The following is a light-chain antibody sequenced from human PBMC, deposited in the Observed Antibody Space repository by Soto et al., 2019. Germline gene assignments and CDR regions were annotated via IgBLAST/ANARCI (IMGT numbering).Light chain of an antibody. CDR1: QTAYKN. Sequence: ELEMTQSPASLSASPGETVTLSCRATQTAYKNLAWYQQKPGQPTRLLIFAASTRAPGLPARFSGSGSWTEFTLTISSLQSEDSAIYYCQEYNRWPPEFIFGPGTRLEIK. CDR3: QEYNRWPPEFI. V-gene: IGKV3-15*01. CDR2: AAS. J-gene: IGKJ2*01.